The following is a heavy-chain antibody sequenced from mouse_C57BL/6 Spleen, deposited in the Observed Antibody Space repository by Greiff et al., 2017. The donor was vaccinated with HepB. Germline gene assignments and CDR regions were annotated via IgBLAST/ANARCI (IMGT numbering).Heavy chain of an antibody. CDR1: GYTFTSYW. Sequence: QVQLQQPGAELVKPGASVKLSCKASGYTFTSYWMHWVKQRPGQGLEWIGMIHPNSGSTNYNEKFKSKATLTVDKSSSTAYMQLSSLTSEDSAVYYCARSPYYYGSSPYYFDVWGTGTTVTVSS. J-gene: IGHJ1*03. V-gene: IGHV1-64*01. D-gene: IGHD1-1*01. CDR2: IHPNSGST. CDR3: ARSPYYYGSSPYYFDV.